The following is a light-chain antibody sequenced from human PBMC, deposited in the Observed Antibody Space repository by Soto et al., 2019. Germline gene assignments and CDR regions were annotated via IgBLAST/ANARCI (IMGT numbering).Light chain of an antibody. Sequence: EIVLTQSPGTLSLSPGERTTLSCRASQSVCTSYLAWYQQKPGQAPRLRIYGASSRATGLPDRFSGSGSGTALTLTISRLEPEDMAVYYCQQYGGSPRTVGGAT. J-gene: IGKJ4*02. CDR1: QSVCTSY. V-gene: IGKV3-20*01. CDR3: QQYGGSPRT. CDR2: GAS.